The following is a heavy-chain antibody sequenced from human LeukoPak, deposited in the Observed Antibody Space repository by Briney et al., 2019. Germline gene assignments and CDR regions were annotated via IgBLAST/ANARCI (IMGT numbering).Heavy chain of an antibody. CDR2: ISSSSSTI. D-gene: IGHD2-2*01. CDR1: GFTFSSYS. CDR3: ARDIVVVPAAPSGFDY. V-gene: IGHV3-48*01. Sequence: GGSLRLSCAASGFTFSSYSMNWVRQAPGKGLEWVSYISSSSSTIYYADSVKGRFTISRDNAKNSLYLQMNSLRAEDTAVYYCARDIVVVPAAPSGFDYWGQGTLVTVSS. J-gene: IGHJ4*02.